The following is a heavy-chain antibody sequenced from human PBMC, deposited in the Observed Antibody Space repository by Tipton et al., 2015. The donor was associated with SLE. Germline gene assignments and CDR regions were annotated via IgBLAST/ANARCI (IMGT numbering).Heavy chain of an antibody. Sequence: GLVKPSETLSLTCTVSGGSISSSSYYWGWIRQPPGKGLEWIGSIYYSGSTFYNPSLKSRVTISVDTSKNQFSLKLSSVTAADTAVYYCAGRVVGATTNAFDIWGQGTMVTVSS. D-gene: IGHD1-26*01. CDR1: GGSISSSSYY. J-gene: IGHJ3*02. CDR2: IYYSGST. V-gene: IGHV4-39*01. CDR3: AGRVVGATTNAFDI.